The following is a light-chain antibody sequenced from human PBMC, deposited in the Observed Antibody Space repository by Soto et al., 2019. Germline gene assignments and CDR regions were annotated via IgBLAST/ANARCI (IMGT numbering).Light chain of an antibody. CDR2: GAS. CDR1: QSVNAN. CDR3: QQYNTWLWT. Sequence: EVVMTQSPATLSVSPGERATLSCRASQSVNANLAWYQQKPGQAPRLLIRGASSRATGIPARFSGSGFGTEFILTISSLQSEDFAVYYCQQYNTWLWTFGQGTKVEI. J-gene: IGKJ1*01. V-gene: IGKV3-15*01.